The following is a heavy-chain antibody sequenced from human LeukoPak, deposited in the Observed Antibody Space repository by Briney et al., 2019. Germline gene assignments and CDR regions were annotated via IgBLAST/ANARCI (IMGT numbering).Heavy chain of an antibody. CDR3: ARGRDPNWFDP. V-gene: IGHV1-2*04. CDR1: GYAFTDYF. Sequence: GASVKVSCKASGYAFTDYFIHWVRLAPGQGLECMGWINPNSGATNCAQKFQGWVTITRNTSISTAYMELSSLRSEDTAVYYCARGRDPNWFDPWGQGTLVTVSS. CDR2: INPNSGAT. J-gene: IGHJ5*02.